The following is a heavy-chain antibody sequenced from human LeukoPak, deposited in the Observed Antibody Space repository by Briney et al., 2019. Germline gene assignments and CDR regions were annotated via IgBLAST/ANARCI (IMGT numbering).Heavy chain of an antibody. D-gene: IGHD2-15*01. CDR3: ATVKDMTSWAFDY. V-gene: IGHV3-15*01. Sequence: GGSLRLSRAASGFTFSSYSMTWVRQAPGKGLEWVGRIKSEGSGGTADLAAPVQGRFTISRDDSKNTLYLQMNSLKTEDTAFYYCATVKDMTSWAFDYWGQGTLVTVSS. CDR2: IKSEGSGGTA. CDR1: GFTFSSYS. J-gene: IGHJ4*02.